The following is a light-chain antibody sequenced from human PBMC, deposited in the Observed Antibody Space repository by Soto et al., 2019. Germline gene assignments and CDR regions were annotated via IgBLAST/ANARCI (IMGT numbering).Light chain of an antibody. CDR1: QSVSNN. J-gene: IGKJ1*01. CDR2: GAS. V-gene: IGKV3-15*01. CDR3: QQYNNWPRT. Sequence: EIVVTQSPGSRSLSPGERAALSCRASQSVSNNYLAWYQQKPGQAPRLLIYGASTRATGIPARFSGSGSGTEFTLTISSLQSEDFAVYYCQQYNNWPRTFGPGSKVELK.